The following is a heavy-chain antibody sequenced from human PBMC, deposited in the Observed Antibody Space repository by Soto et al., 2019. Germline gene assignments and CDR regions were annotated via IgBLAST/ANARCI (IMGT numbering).Heavy chain of an antibody. J-gene: IGHJ5*02. D-gene: IGHD3-10*01. Sequence: ASETLSFTCTFSGFSISTYYWSWIRQSPGKGLEWIGIIYYSGSTNYNPALKSRVTISVDTSTNQFSLKLGAVTAADTAVYYCARHSDYCGSTYGCWLDPWGQGTLVTVS. CDR2: IYYSGST. CDR1: GFSISTYY. V-gene: IGHV4-59*08. CDR3: ARHSDYCGSTYGCWLDP.